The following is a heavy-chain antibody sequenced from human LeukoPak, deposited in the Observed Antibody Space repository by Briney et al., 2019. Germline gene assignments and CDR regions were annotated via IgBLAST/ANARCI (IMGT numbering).Heavy chain of an antibody. Sequence: ASVKVSCKASGYTFTSYDFNWVRQATGQRPEWMGWMSPNSGDTGYAQKFQGRVTMTRSASINTAYMELTNLRSEDTAVYYCARGLNEQWLVPLFDYWGQGTLVTVSS. CDR2: MSPNSGDT. CDR3: ARGLNEQWLVPLFDY. J-gene: IGHJ4*02. D-gene: IGHD6-19*01. V-gene: IGHV1-8*01. CDR1: GYTFTSYD.